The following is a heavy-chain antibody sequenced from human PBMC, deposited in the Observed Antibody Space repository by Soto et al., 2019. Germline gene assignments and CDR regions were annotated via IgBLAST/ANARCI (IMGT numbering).Heavy chain of an antibody. J-gene: IGHJ4*02. V-gene: IGHV4-39*01. Sequence: RSLTCTVSGGSISSSSYYWGWIRQPPGEGLEWIGNIYYSGSTYYSPSLKSRVTISVDTSKNQFSLRLSSVTAADTAVYYCMLGSGWKDFDYWGQGTLVTVSS. D-gene: IGHD3-22*01. CDR1: GGSISSSSYY. CDR3: MLGSGWKDFDY. CDR2: IYYSGST.